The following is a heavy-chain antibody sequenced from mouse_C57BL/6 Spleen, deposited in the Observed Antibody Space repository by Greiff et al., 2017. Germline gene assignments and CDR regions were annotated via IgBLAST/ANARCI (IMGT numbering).Heavy chain of an antibody. J-gene: IGHJ3*01. V-gene: IGHV1-76*01. CDR3: ARERGLRRGFAY. D-gene: IGHD2-2*01. CDR2: IYPGSGNT. CDR1: GYTFTDYY. Sequence: QVQLQQSGAELVRPGASVKLSCKASGYTFTDYYINWVKQRPGQGLEWIARIYPGSGNTYYNEKFKGKATLTAEKSSSTAYMQLSSLTSEDSAVYFCARERGLRRGFAYWGQGTLVTVSA.